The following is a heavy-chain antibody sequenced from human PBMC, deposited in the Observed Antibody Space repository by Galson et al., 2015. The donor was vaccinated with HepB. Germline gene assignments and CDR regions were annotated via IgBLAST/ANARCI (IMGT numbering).Heavy chain of an antibody. CDR2: IIPIFGTA. CDR1: GGTFSSYA. Sequence: SVKVSCKASGGTFSSYAISWVRQAPGQGLEWMGGIIPIFGTANYAQKFQGRVTITADESTSTAYMELSSLRSEDTAVYYCARDRGRGSIFGVVGWFDSWGQGTLVTVSS. J-gene: IGHJ5*01. D-gene: IGHD3-3*01. CDR3: ARDRGRGSIFGVVGWFDS. V-gene: IGHV1-69*13.